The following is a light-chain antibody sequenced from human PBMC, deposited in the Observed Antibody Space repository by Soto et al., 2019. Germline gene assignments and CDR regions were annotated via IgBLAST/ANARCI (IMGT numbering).Light chain of an antibody. V-gene: IGLV4-69*01. J-gene: IGLJ2*01. Sequence: QPVLTQSPSASASLGASVKLTCTLSSGHSSYAIAWHQQQPEKGPRYLMKLNSDGRHTKGDGIPDRFSGSSSGAERYLTISSLQSEDEADYYGQTWSTGIRVFGGGTQLTV. CDR2: LNSDGRH. CDR1: SGHSSYA. CDR3: QTWSTGIRV.